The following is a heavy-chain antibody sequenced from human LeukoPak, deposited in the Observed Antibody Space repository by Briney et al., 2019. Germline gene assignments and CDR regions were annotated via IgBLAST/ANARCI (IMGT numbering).Heavy chain of an antibody. V-gene: IGHV4-34*01. J-gene: IGHJ6*02. Sequence: SETLSLTCAVYGGCFSGYYWSWIRQPPGKGLECIGEINHSGSTNYNPSLKSRVTISVDTSKNQFSLKLSSVTAADTAVYYCARVPGGSPYYYCYYGMDVWGQGTTVTVSS. CDR1: GGCFSGYY. D-gene: IGHD1-26*01. CDR2: INHSGST. CDR3: ARVPGGSPYYYCYYGMDV.